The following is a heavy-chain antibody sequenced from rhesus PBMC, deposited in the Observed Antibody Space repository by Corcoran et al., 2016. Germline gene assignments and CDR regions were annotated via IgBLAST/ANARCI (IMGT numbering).Heavy chain of an antibody. Sequence: VQLQESGPAVVKPSATLPPTSAVPGGSLSRSHSWTRSRQSPGKGLEWSGGIQGGGGRTEYTPALESRVTISKDTSKNQYSVRLSSVTAADTAVYYCARWGGGWSAFDYWGQGVLVTGSS. V-gene: IGHV4-93*01. CDR1: GGSLSRSHS. CDR3: ARWGGGWSAFDY. J-gene: IGHJ4*01. D-gene: IGHD6-37*01. CDR2: IQGGGGRT.